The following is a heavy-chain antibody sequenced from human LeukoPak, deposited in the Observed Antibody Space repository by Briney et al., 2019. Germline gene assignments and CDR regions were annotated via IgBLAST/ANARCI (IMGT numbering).Heavy chain of an antibody. CDR2: INHSGST. J-gene: IGHJ4*02. Sequence: SETLSLTCAVYGGSFGGYYWSWIRQPPGKGLEWIGEINHSGSTNYNPPLKSRVTISVDTSKNQFSLKLSSVTAADTAVYYCARGGFSVVVVAASKDYFDYWGQGTLVTVSS. V-gene: IGHV4-34*01. D-gene: IGHD2-15*01. CDR1: GGSFGGYY. CDR3: ARGGFSVVVVAASKDYFDY.